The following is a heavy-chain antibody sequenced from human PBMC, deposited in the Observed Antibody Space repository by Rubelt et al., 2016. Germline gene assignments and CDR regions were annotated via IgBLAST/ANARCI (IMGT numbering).Heavy chain of an antibody. CDR1: GFTFSDYY. D-gene: IGHD6-13*01. CDR2: ISSSSSYT. Sequence: QVQLVEPGGGLVKPGGSLRLSCAASGFTFSDYYMSWIRQAPGKGLEWVSYISSSSSYTNYADSVKGRFTISRDNAKNSLYLQMNSLRAEDTAVYYCARGRRGSSSWLGRDYYGMDVWGQGTTVTVSS. J-gene: IGHJ6*02. CDR3: ARGRRGSSSWLGRDYYGMDV. V-gene: IGHV3-11*06.